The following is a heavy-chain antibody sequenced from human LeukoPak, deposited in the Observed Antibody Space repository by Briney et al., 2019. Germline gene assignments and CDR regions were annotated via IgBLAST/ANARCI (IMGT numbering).Heavy chain of an antibody. CDR1: GYTFTSYG. CDR3: ARAGAWRGYGSLVY. J-gene: IGHJ4*02. Sequence: ASVKVSCKASGYTFTSYGISWVRQAPGQGLEWMGWINAGNGNTKYSQKFQGRVTITRDTSASTAYMELSSLRSEDTAVYYCARAGAWRGYGSLVYWGQGTLVTVSS. D-gene: IGHD3-10*01. V-gene: IGHV1-3*01. CDR2: INAGNGNT.